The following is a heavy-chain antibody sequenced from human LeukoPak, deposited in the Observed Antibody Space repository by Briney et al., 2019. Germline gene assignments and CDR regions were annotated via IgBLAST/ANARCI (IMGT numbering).Heavy chain of an antibody. CDR1: GFTFSTYS. D-gene: IGHD3-10*01. Sequence: GGSLRLSCAASGFTFSTYSMNWVRQAPGKGLEWVSGISGSGGATYYADSVKGRFTISRDDPHNTLYLQMNSLRAEDTAVYFCARGGVDYYGSGTYYLMYYFDYWGQGALVTVSS. J-gene: IGHJ4*02. CDR3: ARGGVDYYGSGTYYLMYYFDY. CDR2: ISGSGGAT. V-gene: IGHV3-23*01.